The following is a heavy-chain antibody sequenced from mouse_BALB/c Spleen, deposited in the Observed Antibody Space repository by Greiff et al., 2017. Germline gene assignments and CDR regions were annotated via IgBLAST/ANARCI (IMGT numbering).Heavy chain of an antibody. CDR2: IHYSGST. J-gene: IGHJ2*01. Sequence: EVQLQQSGPDLVKPSQSLSLTCTVTGYSITSCYSWHWIRQFPGNKLEWMGYIHYSGSTNYNPSLKSRISITRDTSKNQFFLQLNSVTTEDTATYYCARSNWDVGYWGQGTTLTVSS. CDR3: ARSNWDVGY. D-gene: IGHD4-1*01. CDR1: GYSITSCYS. V-gene: IGHV3-1*02.